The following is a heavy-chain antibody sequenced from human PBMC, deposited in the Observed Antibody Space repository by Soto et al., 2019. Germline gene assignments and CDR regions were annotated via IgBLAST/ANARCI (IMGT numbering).Heavy chain of an antibody. D-gene: IGHD3-3*01. CDR1: GFGFSSYE. CDR2: ITSSGNVI. CDR3: ERRFKDYYHGMDV. J-gene: IGHJ6*02. Sequence: GGSLRLSCAASGFGFSSYEMHWVRQAPGKGLEWVSYITSSGNVIYYAGSVKGRFTISRDNANNSLYLQMNSLRAEDTAVYYCERRFKDYYHGMDVWGQGTTVTVS. V-gene: IGHV3-48*03.